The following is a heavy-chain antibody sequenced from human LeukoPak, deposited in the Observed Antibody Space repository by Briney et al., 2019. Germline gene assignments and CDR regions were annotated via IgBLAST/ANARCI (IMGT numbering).Heavy chain of an antibody. CDR3: ARGSYSSSWFEKYFFDS. Sequence: GGSLRLSCAASGFTFSSYSMNWVRQAPGRGLEWVSSISGSGLYIFYADSVKGRFTISRDNAKNSLYLQMNSLRAEDTSPYFCARGSYSSSWFEKYFFDSWGQGTLVTVSA. J-gene: IGHJ4*02. CDR2: ISGSGLYI. CDR1: GFTFSSYS. V-gene: IGHV3-21*01. D-gene: IGHD6-13*01.